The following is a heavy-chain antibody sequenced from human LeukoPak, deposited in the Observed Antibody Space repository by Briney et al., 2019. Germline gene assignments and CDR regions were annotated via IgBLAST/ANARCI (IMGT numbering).Heavy chain of an antibody. J-gene: IGHJ4*02. CDR3: ARDRGFLVTVYYFDY. Sequence: SETLSLTCAVYGGSFSGYYWGWIRQPPGKGLEWIGILHHSGRTFYNPSLKSRVTISVDTSKNQVYLNLTSVTAADTAVYFCARDRGFLVTVYYFDYWGQGSLVTVSS. CDR2: LHHSGRT. D-gene: IGHD3-10*01. CDR1: GGSFSGYY. V-gene: IGHV4-34*11.